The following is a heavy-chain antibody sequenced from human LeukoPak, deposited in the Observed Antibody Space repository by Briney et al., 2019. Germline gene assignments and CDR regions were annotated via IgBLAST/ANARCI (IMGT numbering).Heavy chain of an antibody. J-gene: IGHJ4*02. Sequence: GGSLRLSCAASGFTLSNAWMSWVRQAPGRGREWVSAISGSGGSTYYADSVKGRFTLSRDNSKNTLYLQMNSLRAEDTAVYYCAKIPSYYYDSSGYYLDYWGQGTLVTVSS. CDR3: AKIPSYYYDSSGYYLDY. D-gene: IGHD3-22*01. CDR1: GFTLSNAW. CDR2: ISGSGGST. V-gene: IGHV3-23*01.